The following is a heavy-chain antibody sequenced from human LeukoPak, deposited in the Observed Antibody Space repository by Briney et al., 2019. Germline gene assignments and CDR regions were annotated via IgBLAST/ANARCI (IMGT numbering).Heavy chain of an antibody. V-gene: IGHV3-30*02. CDR2: IRYDGSNK. Sequence: GSLRLSCAASGFTFSSYGMHWVRQAPGKGLEWVAFIRYDGSNKYYADSVKGRFTISRDNSKNTLYLQMNSLRAEDTAVYYCAKGTSDYGDQNDYWGQGTLVTVSS. J-gene: IGHJ4*02. CDR3: AKGTSDYGDQNDY. D-gene: IGHD4-17*01. CDR1: GFTFSSYG.